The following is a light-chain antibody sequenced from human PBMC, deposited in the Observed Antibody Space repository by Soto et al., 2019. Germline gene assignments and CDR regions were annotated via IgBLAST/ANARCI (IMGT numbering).Light chain of an antibody. Sequence: DIQVTQSPSSLSASVGDRVTISCRASQDIKNYLNWYQRKPGTAPRLLIYAASILHSGVPSTFSASGSGTDFALNISSLQADDFGTYYCQQGFSLPRTFGQGTKVEVK. CDR3: QQGFSLPRT. J-gene: IGKJ1*01. V-gene: IGKV1-39*01. CDR1: QDIKNY. CDR2: AAS.